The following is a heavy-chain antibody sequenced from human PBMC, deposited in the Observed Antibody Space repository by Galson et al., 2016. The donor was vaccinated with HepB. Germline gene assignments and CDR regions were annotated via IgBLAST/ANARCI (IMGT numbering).Heavy chain of an antibody. CDR2: MAFDGSDK. D-gene: IGHD6-13*01. CDR3: AKDRTPGTIATTASRSGVDV. CDR1: GFTFSNYG. V-gene: IGHV3-30*18. J-gene: IGHJ6*02. Sequence: SLRLSCAASGFTFSNYGIHWVRQVSGKGLEWVAVMAFDGSDKYYTDSVRGRFTISRDNSNNKLYLQMNSLRAEDTAVYYCAKDRTPGTIATTASRSGVDVWGQGATVSVSS.